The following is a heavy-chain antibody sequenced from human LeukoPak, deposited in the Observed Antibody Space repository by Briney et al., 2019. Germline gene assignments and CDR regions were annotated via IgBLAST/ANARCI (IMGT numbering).Heavy chain of an antibody. Sequence: GGSLRLSCAASGFTFSTYGMHWVRQAPGKGLEWVSAISGSGGSTYYADSVKGRFTISRDNSKNTLYLQMNSLRAEDTAVYYCAKGSLGAFDIWGQGTMVTVSS. D-gene: IGHD2-15*01. CDR2: ISGSGGST. J-gene: IGHJ3*02. V-gene: IGHV3-23*01. CDR3: AKGSLGAFDI. CDR1: GFTFSTYG.